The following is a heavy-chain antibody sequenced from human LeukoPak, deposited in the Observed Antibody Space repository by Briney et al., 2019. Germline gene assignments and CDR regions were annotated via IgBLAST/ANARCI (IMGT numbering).Heavy chain of an antibody. V-gene: IGHV3-23*01. J-gene: IGHJ4*02. D-gene: IGHD3-22*01. CDR1: GFTFSNYA. CDR2: ISGSGGST. CDR3: AREGRHYYDSSGYSFDY. Sequence: GGSLRLSCTASGFTFSNYAMSWVRQAPGKGLEWVSAISGSGGSTYYADSVKGRFTISRDNSKNTLYLQMNSLRAEDTAVYYCAREGRHYYDSSGYSFDYWGQGTLVTVSS.